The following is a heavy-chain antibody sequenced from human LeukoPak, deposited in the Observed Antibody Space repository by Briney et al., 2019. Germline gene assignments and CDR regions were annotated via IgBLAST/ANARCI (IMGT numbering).Heavy chain of an antibody. J-gene: IGHJ3*02. CDR1: GFTFSSYS. CDR2: ISSSSSYI. D-gene: IGHD3-22*01. Sequence: PGGSLRLSCAASGFTFSSYSMNWVRQAPGKGLEWVSSISSSSSYIYYADSVKGRFTISRDNAKNSLYLQMNSLRAEDTAVYYCAAYDSSGYYSDAFDIWGQGTMVTVSS. V-gene: IGHV3-21*01. CDR3: AAYDSSGYYSDAFDI.